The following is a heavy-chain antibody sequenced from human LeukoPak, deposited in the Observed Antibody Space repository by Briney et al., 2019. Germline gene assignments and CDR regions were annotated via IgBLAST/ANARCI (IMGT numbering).Heavy chain of an antibody. D-gene: IGHD3-10*01. V-gene: IGHV4-59*01. CDR3: ARGAHSGSFSSWFHP. CDR1: GGSISSDY. Sequence: SETLSLTCTVSGGSISSDYWSWIRQPPGKGLEWLGYIYYSGSTNYNPSLKSRVTISVDTSKNQFSLKMSSVTAADTAVYYCARGAHSGSFSSWFHPWGQGTLVTVSS. J-gene: IGHJ5*02. CDR2: IYYSGST.